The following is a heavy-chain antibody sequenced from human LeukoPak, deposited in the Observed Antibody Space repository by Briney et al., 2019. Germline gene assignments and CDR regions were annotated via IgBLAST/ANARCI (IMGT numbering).Heavy chain of an antibody. V-gene: IGHV3-74*01. CDR2: INSDGSST. J-gene: IGHJ4*02. CDR3: ARAAAGRYFDC. CDR1: GFTFSNYW. Sequence: PGGSLRLSCAASGFTFSNYWMHWVRQAPGKGLVWVSRINSDGSSTSYADSVKGRFTISRDNAKNTLYLQMNSLKAEDTAVYYCARAAAGRYFDCWGQGTLVTVSS. D-gene: IGHD2-15*01.